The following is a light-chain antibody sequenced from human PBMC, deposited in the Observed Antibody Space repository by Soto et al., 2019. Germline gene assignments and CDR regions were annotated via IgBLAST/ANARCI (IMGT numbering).Light chain of an antibody. Sequence: QSVLTQPASLSGSPGQMITISCSGTSKNVGGYNYVSWYQQHPGKAPKLMIYDVSNRPSGVSNRFSGSKSGNTASLTISGLQAEDEADYYCSSYTSSSNLYVFGTGTKVTVL. CDR1: SKNVGGYNY. CDR2: DVS. CDR3: SSYTSSSNLYV. V-gene: IGLV2-14*01. J-gene: IGLJ1*01.